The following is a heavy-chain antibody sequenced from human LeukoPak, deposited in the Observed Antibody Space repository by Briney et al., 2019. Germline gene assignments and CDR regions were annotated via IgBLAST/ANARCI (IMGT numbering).Heavy chain of an antibody. CDR3: ARDGAYYFDY. CDR1: GFTFSSNF. J-gene: IGHJ4*02. CDR2: IYIDGKT. V-gene: IGHV3-53*01. Sequence: GGSLRLSCTVSGFTFSSNFMSWVRQAPGKGLDWISVIYIDGKTYYADSVKGRFTISRDNAKNSLYLQMNSLRAEDTAVYYCARDGAYYFDYWGQGTLVTVSS. D-gene: IGHD3-16*01.